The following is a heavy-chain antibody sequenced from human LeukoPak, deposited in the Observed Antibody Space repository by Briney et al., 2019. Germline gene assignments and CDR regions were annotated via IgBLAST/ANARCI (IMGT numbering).Heavy chain of an antibody. J-gene: IGHJ4*02. CDR2: ISAYNGNT. V-gene: IGHV1-18*01. Sequence: ASVTVSCKASGYTFSSYGISWVRQAPGQGLEWMGWISAYNGNTYYAQNLQGRVTMTRDTSISTAYMELSSLRSEDTAVYYCATRPPKDDSSGYFFDYWGQGTLVTVSS. CDR3: ATRPPKDDSSGYFFDY. D-gene: IGHD3-22*01. CDR1: GYTFSSYG.